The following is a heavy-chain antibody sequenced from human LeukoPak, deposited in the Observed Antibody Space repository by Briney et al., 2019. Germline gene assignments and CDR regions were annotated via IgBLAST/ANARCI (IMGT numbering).Heavy chain of an antibody. D-gene: IGHD3-22*01. V-gene: IGHV4-39*07. CDR3: ARAYDRGGYQAVGFDY. CDR2: IYTSGST. J-gene: IGHJ4*02. CDR1: GDSLSSSSYY. Sequence: PSETLSLTCTVSGDSLSSSSYYWGWIRQPPGKGLEWIGRIYTSGSTNYNPSLKSRVTISVDTSKNQFSLKLSSVTAADTAVYYCARAYDRGGYQAVGFDYWGQGTLVTVSS.